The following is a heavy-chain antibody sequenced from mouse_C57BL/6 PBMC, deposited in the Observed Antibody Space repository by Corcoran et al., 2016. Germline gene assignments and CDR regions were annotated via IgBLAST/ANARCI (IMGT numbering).Heavy chain of an antibody. Sequence: EVQRQQSGPELVKPGASVKISCKASGYTFTDYYMNWVKQSHGKSLEWIGDINPNNGGTSYNQKFKGKATLTVDKSSSTAYMELRSLTSEESAVYYCARSPFHFDYCGEGTTLTVSS. V-gene: IGHV1-26*01. CDR1: GYTFTDYY. J-gene: IGHJ2*01. CDR2: INPNNGGT. CDR3: ARSPFHFDY.